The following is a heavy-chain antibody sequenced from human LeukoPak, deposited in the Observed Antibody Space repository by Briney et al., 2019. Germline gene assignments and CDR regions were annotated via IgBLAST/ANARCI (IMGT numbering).Heavy chain of an antibody. J-gene: IGHJ4*02. CDR2: ISSSGGST. CDR1: GSTFSSYA. CDR3: AKGDSTTLLRPYYFDY. V-gene: IGHV3-23*01. D-gene: IGHD3-10*01. Sequence: GGSLRISCAASGSTFSSYAMSWVRQAPGKGLEWVSDISSSGGSTYYADSVKGRFTISRDNSKNTLYLQMNSLRAEDTAVYYCAKGDSTTLLRPYYFDYWGQGTLVTVSS.